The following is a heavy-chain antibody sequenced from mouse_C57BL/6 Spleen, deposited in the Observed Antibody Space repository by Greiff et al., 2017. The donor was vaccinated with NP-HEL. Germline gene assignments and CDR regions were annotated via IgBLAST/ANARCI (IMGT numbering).Heavy chain of an antibody. V-gene: IGHV1-72*01. CDR1: GYTFTSYW. J-gene: IGHJ4*01. CDR2: VDPNSGGT. CDR3: ARPVIVPTPCAMDY. D-gene: IGHD2-12*01. Sequence: QVQLQQPGAELVKPGASVKLSCKASGYTFTSYWMHWVKQRPGRGLEWIGRVDPNSGGTNYNEKFKSKATLTVDNPSSTAYMQLRNLTSEDSEVYYCARPVIVPTPCAMDYWGQGTSVTVSS.